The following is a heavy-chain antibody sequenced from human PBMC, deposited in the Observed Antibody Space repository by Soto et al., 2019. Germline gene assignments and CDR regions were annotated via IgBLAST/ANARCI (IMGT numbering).Heavy chain of an antibody. CDR1: GFTFSSYG. CDR3: ARDTKTTLEGDYYYGMDV. D-gene: IGHD1-7*01. J-gene: IGHJ6*02. CDR2: IWYDGSNK. V-gene: IGHV3-33*01. Sequence: PGGSLRLSCAASGFTFSSYGMHWVRQAPGKGLEWVAVIWYDGSNKYYADSVKGRFTISRDNSKNTLYLQMNSLRAEDTAVYYCARDTKTTLEGDYYYGMDVWGQGTTVTVSS.